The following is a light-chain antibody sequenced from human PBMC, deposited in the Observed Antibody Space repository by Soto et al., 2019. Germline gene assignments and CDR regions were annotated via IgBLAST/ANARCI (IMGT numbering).Light chain of an antibody. J-gene: IGLJ2*01. CDR1: SSDFGGYNY. Sequence: QSVLTQPASVSGSPGQSITISCTGTSSDFGGYNYVSWYQHHPGKAPKLMIYEVSNLPSGVSHRFSGSKSGNTASLTISGIQAEDEADYYCSSHTSISTVVFGGGTKLTVL. CDR3: SSHTSISTVV. V-gene: IGLV2-14*01. CDR2: EVS.